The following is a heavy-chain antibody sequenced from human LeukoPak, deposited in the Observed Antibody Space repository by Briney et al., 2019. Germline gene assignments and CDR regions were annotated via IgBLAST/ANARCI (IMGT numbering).Heavy chain of an antibody. J-gene: IGHJ4*02. V-gene: IGHV3-30-3*01. D-gene: IGHD5-24*01. CDR2: ISYDGSSD. Sequence: GRSPRLSCAASGFTFSTYTIHWVRQAPGKGLEWVAVISYDGSSDYYADSVKGRFTISRDDSKNTLYPQMNSLRAEDTAVYYCARASRWLQVGFDYWGQGTPVTVSS. CDR3: ARASRWLQVGFDY. CDR1: GFTFSTYT.